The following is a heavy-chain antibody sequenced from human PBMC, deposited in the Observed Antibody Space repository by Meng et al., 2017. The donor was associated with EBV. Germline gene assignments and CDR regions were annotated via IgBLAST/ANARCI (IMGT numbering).Heavy chain of an antibody. V-gene: IGHV2-5*02. CDR3: AHSKYYSASGGYWDYFDD. Sequence: TLQEAGPPLVKPPQTLLMTCTVSGSVLTPSGVGVGWIRQPPGKALEWLAVIYWDDAKRYSPSLKNRLTITKDTSKNQVVLTMTNMDPVDTATYFCAHSKYYSASGGYWDYFDDWGQGTLVTVSS. D-gene: IGHD3-10*01. J-gene: IGHJ4*02. CDR2: IYWDDAK. CDR1: GSVLTPSGVG.